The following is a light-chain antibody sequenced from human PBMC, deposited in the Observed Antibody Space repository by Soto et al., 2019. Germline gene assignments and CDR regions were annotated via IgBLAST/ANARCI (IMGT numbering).Light chain of an antibody. Sequence: EIVMTQSPATLSVSPGERATLSCRASQSVSSNLAWYQQKPSQAPRLLIYGASTRATGIPARFSGSRSGTEFTLTISSLQSEDFAVYYCQQYNNWPPWTFGPGTKVDIK. CDR3: QQYNNWPPWT. CDR2: GAS. V-gene: IGKV3-15*01. CDR1: QSVSSN. J-gene: IGKJ3*01.